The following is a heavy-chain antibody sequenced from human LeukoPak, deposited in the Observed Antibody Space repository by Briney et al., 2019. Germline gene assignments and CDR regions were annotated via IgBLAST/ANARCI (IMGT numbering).Heavy chain of an antibody. J-gene: IGHJ4*02. CDR2: IYHSGST. CDR1: GYSISSGYY. D-gene: IGHD3-22*01. V-gene: IGHV4-38-2*01. Sequence: SETLSLTCAVSGYSISSGYYWGWIRQPPGKGLEWIGSIYHSGSTYYNPSLKSRVTISLDTSKNQFYLKLSSVNAADTAVYYCARDNYYDTSGHGYWGQGTLVTVSS. CDR3: ARDNYYDTSGHGY.